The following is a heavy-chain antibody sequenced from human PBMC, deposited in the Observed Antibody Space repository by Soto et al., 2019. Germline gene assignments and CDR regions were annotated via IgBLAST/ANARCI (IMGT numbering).Heavy chain of an antibody. D-gene: IGHD2-15*01. CDR2: INPSGGST. V-gene: IGHV1-46*03. J-gene: IGHJ6*03. CDR1: GYTFTSYY. Sequence: ASVKVSCKASGYTFTSYYMHWVRQAPGQGLEWMGIINPSGGSTSYAQKFQGRVTMTRDTSTSTVYMELSSLRSEDTAVYYCARNAGDCSGGSCYSSDYYYYMDVWGKGTTVTVSS. CDR3: ARNAGDCSGGSCYSSDYYYYMDV.